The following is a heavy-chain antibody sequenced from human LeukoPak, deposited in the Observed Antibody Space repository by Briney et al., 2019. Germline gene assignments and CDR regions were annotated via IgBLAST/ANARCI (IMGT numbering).Heavy chain of an antibody. CDR3: AREKYYDSSGYWSPFDY. CDR1: GGSISSHY. J-gene: IGHJ4*02. Sequence: SETLSLTCTVSGGSISSHYWSWIRQPPGKGLEWIGYIYYSGSTNYNPSLKSRVTISVDTSKNQFSLKLSSVTAADTAVYYCAREKYYDSSGYWSPFDYWGQGTLVPSPQ. CDR2: IYYSGST. D-gene: IGHD3-22*01. V-gene: IGHV4-59*11.